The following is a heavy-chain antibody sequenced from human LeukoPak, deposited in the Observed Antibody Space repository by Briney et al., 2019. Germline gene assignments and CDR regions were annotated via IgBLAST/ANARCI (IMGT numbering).Heavy chain of an antibody. J-gene: IGHJ4*02. D-gene: IGHD3-9*01. CDR1: GGSISSGGYY. Sequence: PSETLSLTCTVSGGSISSGGYYWSWIRQPPGKGLEWIGYIYHSGSTYYNPSLKSRVTISVDRSKNQFSLKLSSVTAADTAVYYCARDPGEDYDILTGYFDYWGQGTLVTVSS. CDR2: IYHSGST. CDR3: ARDPGEDYDILTGYFDY. V-gene: IGHV4-30-2*01.